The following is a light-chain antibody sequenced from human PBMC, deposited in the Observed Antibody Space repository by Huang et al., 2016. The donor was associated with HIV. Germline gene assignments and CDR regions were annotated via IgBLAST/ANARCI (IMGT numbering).Light chain of an antibody. Sequence: IQMTQSPSSLSASVGDRVTITCRASQTITTYLNWYQLKPGKAPKLLIDGASNLQSGVPSRFSGSGSGTDFTLTISSLQPEDFATYYCQQSYNTPRTFGQGTRVDIK. J-gene: IGKJ1*01. V-gene: IGKV1-39*01. CDR1: QTITTY. CDR3: QQSYNTPRT. CDR2: GAS.